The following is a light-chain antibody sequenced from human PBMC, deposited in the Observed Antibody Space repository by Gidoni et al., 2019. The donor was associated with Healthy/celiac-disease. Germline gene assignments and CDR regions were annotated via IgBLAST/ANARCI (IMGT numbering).Light chain of an antibody. CDR2: TNN. Sequence: SVLTQPPSESEAPGQRVTISCTGSGSNIGADYDVHWYQHLPGTAPKLLIYTNNHRPSGFPDRFSCSKSGTSASLAITGLQAEDEADYYCQSYDSTLCGYVFGTGTKVTVL. V-gene: IGLV1-40*01. CDR3: QSYDSTLCGYV. J-gene: IGLJ1*01. CDR1: GSNIGADYD.